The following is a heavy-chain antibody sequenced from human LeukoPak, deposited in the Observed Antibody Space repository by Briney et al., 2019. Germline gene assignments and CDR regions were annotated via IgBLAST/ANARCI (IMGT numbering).Heavy chain of an antibody. CDR3: ARAGTYYYYHYMDV. V-gene: IGHV3-53*01. D-gene: IGHD1-1*01. CDR1: GFSVNSNY. Sequence: GGSLRLSCAASGFSVNSNYMSWVRQAPGKGLEWVSVIYSGGNTYYADSVKGRFTISRDNSKNTLYLQMNSLRAEDTAVYYCARAGTYYYYHYMDVWGNGTTVTVSS. J-gene: IGHJ6*03. CDR2: IYSGGNT.